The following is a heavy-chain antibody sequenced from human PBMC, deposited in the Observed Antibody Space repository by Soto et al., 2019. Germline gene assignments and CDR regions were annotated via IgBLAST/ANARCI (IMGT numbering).Heavy chain of an antibody. J-gene: IGHJ4*02. V-gene: IGHV3-13*01. CDR1: GFTFSSYD. D-gene: IGHD5-18*01. Sequence: GGSLRLSCAASGFTFSSYDMHWVRQATGKGLEWVSAIGTAGDTYYPGSVKGRFTISRENAKNSLYFQMNSLRAEDTAVYYCARDQGYSYGFDYWGQGTLVTVSS. CDR2: IGTAGDT. CDR3: ARDQGYSYGFDY.